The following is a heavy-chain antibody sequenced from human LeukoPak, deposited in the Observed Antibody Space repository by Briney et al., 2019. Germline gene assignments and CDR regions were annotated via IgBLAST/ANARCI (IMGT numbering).Heavy chain of an antibody. V-gene: IGHV3-7*01. CDR1: GFTFSSYW. CDR2: IKQDGSEI. Sequence: PGGSLRLSCAASGFTFSSYWMSWVRQAPGTGLEWVANIKQDGSEIYYVDSVKGRFTISRDNAKNSLYLQINSLRAEDTAVYYCAAERVAVAGEYWGQGTLVTVSS. D-gene: IGHD6-19*01. J-gene: IGHJ4*02. CDR3: AAERVAVAGEY.